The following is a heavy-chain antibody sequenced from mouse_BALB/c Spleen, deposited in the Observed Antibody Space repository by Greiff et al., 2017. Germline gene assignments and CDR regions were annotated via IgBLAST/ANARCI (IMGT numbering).Heavy chain of an antibody. Sequence: EVQLQQSGTVLARPGASVKMSCKASGYTFTSYWMHWVKQRPGQGLEWIGAIYPGNSDTSYNQKFKGKAKLTAVTSTSTAYMELSSLTNEDSAVYYCTLNYLYAMDYWGQGTSVTVSS. CDR2: IYPGNSDT. CDR1: GYTFTSYW. D-gene: IGHD2-1*01. J-gene: IGHJ4*01. CDR3: TLNYLYAMDY. V-gene: IGHV1-5*01.